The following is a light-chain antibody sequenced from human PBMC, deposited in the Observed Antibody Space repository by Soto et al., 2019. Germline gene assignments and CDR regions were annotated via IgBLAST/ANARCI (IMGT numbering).Light chain of an antibody. J-gene: IGKJ2*01. CDR3: QQYNSYWYT. Sequence: DIQMTQSPSTLSASVGDRVTITCRASQRISSWLAWYQQKPGKDPKVLIYDASSLESGVPSRFSGSGSGTKFTLTISSLQPDDFATYYCQQYNSYWYTFGQGTKVDIK. V-gene: IGKV1-5*01. CDR1: QRISSW. CDR2: DAS.